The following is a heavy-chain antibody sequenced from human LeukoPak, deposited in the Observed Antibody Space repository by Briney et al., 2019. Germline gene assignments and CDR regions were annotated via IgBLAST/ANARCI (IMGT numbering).Heavy chain of an antibody. J-gene: IGHJ4*02. D-gene: IGHD1-7*01. CDR2: ISSRSSYI. CDR3: ARAHNWKYGSFDF. CDR1: GFTFSSYS. Sequence: GGSLRLSCAASGFTFSSYSMNWVRQAPGKGLEWVSCISSRSSYIYYADSVKGRFTISRDNAKNSLYLQMNSLRAEDTAVYYCARAHNWKYGSFDFWGQGTLVTVSS. V-gene: IGHV3-21*01.